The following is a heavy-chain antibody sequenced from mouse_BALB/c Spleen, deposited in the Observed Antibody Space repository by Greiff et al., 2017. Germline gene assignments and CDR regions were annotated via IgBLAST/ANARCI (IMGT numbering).Heavy chain of an antibody. Sequence: EVQLVESGGGLVKPGGSLKLSCAASGFTFSDYYMYWVRQTPEKRLEWVATISDGGSYTYYPDSVKGRFTISRDNAKNNLYLQMSSLKSEDTAMYYCARGSSTAFDYWGQGTTLTVSS. CDR3: ARGSSTAFDY. CDR1: GFTFSDYY. J-gene: IGHJ2*01. D-gene: IGHD1-2*01. V-gene: IGHV5-4*02. CDR2: ISDGGSYT.